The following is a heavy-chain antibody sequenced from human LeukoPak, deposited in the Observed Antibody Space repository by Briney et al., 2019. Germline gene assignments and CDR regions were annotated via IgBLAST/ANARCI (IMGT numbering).Heavy chain of an antibody. D-gene: IGHD4-23*01. CDR3: AKIDYGSNTGS. Sequence: GGSLRLSCTASGIAFSTYAANWVRQAPGKGLEWVSAISGSGHTTYYADSAKGRFTFSRDNSKNTLYLQMNSLRAEDTAVYYCAKIDYGSNTGSWGQGTLVTVSS. J-gene: IGHJ5*02. V-gene: IGHV3-23*01. CDR1: GIAFSTYA. CDR2: ISGSGHTT.